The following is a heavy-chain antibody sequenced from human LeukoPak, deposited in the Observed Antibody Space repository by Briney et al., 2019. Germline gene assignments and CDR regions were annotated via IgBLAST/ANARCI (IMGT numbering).Heavy chain of an antibody. CDR3: ARGGLEANWFDP. CDR2: IYYSGST. J-gene: IGHJ5*02. Sequence: SETLFLTCTVSGVSISSGDYYWSWIRQPPGKGLEWIGYIYYSGSTYYNPSLKSRVTISVDTSKNQFSLKLGSVTAADTAVYYCARGGLEANWFDPWGQGTLVTVSS. D-gene: IGHD1-1*01. CDR1: GVSISSGDYY. V-gene: IGHV4-30-4*01.